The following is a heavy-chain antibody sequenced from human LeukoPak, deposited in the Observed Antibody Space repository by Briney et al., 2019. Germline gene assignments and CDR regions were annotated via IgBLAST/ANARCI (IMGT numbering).Heavy chain of an antibody. V-gene: IGHV1-8*01. J-gene: IGHJ4*02. CDR2: MSPNSGDT. D-gene: IGHD7-27*01. Sequence: APVKVYCKASGYTFTSYDFNWVRQAPGQRPEWMGWMSPNSGDTGYAQKFQDRVTMTRNTSISTAYMELSSLRSDDTAVYYCARGPPNWGYDYWGPGTLVTVSS. CDR3: ARGPPNWGYDY. CDR1: GYTFTSYD.